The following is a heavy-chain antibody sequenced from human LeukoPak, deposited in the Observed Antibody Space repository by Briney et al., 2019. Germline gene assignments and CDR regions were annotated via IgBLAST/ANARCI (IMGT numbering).Heavy chain of an antibody. CDR1: GFTFASSW. V-gene: IGHV3-7*01. Sequence: GGSLRLSCVVSGFTFASSWMTWVRQAPGKGLEWVANIKEDGSEKHYVDSVKGRFTISRDNAKNSLYLQMNSLRAEDTAVYYCARESGIGYAFDIWGQGTMVTVSS. CDR3: ARESGIGYAFDI. CDR2: IKEDGSEK. D-gene: IGHD3-10*01. J-gene: IGHJ3*02.